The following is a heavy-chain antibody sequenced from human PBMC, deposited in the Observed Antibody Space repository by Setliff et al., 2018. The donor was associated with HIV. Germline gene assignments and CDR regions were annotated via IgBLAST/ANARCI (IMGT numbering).Heavy chain of an antibody. Sequence: ASVKVSCKASGYTFTSYGISWVRQAPGQGLEWMGRISGYSGNTNYAQKLQGRVTMTTDTSTSTAYMELRSLRSDDTAVYYCAAIAAAALRGTFDIWGQGTMVTVSS. V-gene: IGHV1-18*01. CDR2: ISGYSGNT. D-gene: IGHD6-13*01. J-gene: IGHJ3*02. CDR1: GYTFTSYG. CDR3: AAIAAAALRGTFDI.